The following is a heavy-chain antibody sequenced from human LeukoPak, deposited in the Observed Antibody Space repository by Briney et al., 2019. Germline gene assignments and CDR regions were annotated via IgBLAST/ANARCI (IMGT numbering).Heavy chain of an antibody. Sequence: GESLKISCKGSGYSFTSYWIGWVRQMPGKGLEWMGIIYPGDSDTRYSPSFQGQVTISADKSISTAYLQWSSLKASDTAMYYCARQDRESMVRGLTGNWFDPWGQGTLVTVSS. CDR2: IYPGDSDT. D-gene: IGHD3-10*01. V-gene: IGHV5-51*01. J-gene: IGHJ5*02. CDR1: GYSFTSYW. CDR3: ARQDRESMVRGLTGNWFDP.